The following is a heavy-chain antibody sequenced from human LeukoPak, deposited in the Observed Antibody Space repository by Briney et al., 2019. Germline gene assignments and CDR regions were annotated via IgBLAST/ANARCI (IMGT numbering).Heavy chain of an antibody. CDR2: VSHGGDT. CDR3: ATEGGRYSNSWHLSH. CDR1: GFTFSSYSM. V-gene: IGHV4-4*01. Sequence: PGGSLRLSCAASGFTFSSYSMNWVRQPPGKGLEWIGEVSHGGDTNYNPSLKSRVTISVDKSNRRFSLNLSPVTAADTAVYFCATEGGRYSNSWHLSHWGQGILVTVSS. D-gene: IGHD6-13*01. J-gene: IGHJ4*02.